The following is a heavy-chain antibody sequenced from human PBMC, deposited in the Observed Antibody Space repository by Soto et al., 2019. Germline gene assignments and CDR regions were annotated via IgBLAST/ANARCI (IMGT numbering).Heavy chain of an antibody. Sequence: GESLKISCKGPGYSFTSYLISCVRQMPGKGLEWMGIIYPGDSDTRYSPSFQGQVTISADKSISTAYLQWSSLKASDTAMYYCARTAATGKYYYGVDVWGQGTTVTVSS. D-gene: IGHD6-13*01. CDR1: GYSFTSYL. V-gene: IGHV5-51*01. CDR3: ARTAATGKYYYGVDV. J-gene: IGHJ6*02. CDR2: IYPGDSDT.